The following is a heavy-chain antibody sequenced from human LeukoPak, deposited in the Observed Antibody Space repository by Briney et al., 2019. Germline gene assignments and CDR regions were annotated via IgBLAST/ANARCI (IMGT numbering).Heavy chain of an antibody. CDR2: ISGSGGST. J-gene: IGHJ4*02. Sequence: GGSLRLSCAASGFTFSSYAMSWVRQAPGKGLEWVSGISGSGGSTFYADSVKGRFTISRDNSKNTLYLQMNSLRAEDTAVYYCAKGGPISGSYYTCDYWGQGTLVTVSS. V-gene: IGHV3-23*01. CDR1: GFTFSSYA. D-gene: IGHD3-10*01. CDR3: AKGGPISGSYYTCDY.